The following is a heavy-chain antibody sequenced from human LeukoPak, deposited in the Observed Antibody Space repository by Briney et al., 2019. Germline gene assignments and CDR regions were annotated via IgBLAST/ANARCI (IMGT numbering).Heavy chain of an antibody. CDR3: ARILIANYYDSSGYFDAFDI. D-gene: IGHD3-22*01. Sequence: GESLKISCKGSGYSFTSYWIGWVRQMPGKGLEWMGIIYPGDSDTRYSPSFQGQVTISADKSISTTYLQWSSLKASDTAMYYCARILIANYYDSSGYFDAFDIWGQGTMVTVSS. V-gene: IGHV5-51*01. CDR2: IYPGDSDT. CDR1: GYSFTSYW. J-gene: IGHJ3*02.